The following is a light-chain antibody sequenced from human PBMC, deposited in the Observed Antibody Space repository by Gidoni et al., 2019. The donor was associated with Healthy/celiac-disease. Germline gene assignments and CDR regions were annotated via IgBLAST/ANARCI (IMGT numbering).Light chain of an antibody. CDR3: QAWDSSTLV. V-gene: IGLV3-1*01. CDR1: TLGDKY. J-gene: IGLJ1*01. CDR2: QDS. Sequence: SYELTQPPSVSVSPGQTASITCSGDTLGDKYACWYQQKPGQSPVLVIYQDSKRPSGIPERFSGSNSGNTATLTISGTQAMDEADYYCQAWDSSTLVFGTGTKVTVL.